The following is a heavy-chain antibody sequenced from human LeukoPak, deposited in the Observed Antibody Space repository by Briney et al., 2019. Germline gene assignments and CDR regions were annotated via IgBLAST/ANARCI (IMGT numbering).Heavy chain of an antibody. V-gene: IGHV1-24*01. Sequence: ASVKVSCKVSGYTLTELSMHWVRQAPGKGLEWMGGFDPEDGETIYAQKFQGRVTMTEDTSTDTAYMELSSLRSEDTAVYYCATDIVVVPAWGSPRDYWGQGTLVTVSS. J-gene: IGHJ4*02. CDR3: ATDIVVVPAWGSPRDY. CDR2: FDPEDGET. CDR1: GYTLTELS. D-gene: IGHD2-2*01.